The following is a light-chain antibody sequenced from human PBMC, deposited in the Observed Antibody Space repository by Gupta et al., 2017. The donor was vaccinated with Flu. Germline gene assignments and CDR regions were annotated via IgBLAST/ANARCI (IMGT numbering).Light chain of an antibody. J-gene: IGKJ1*01. Sequence: TLSLSPGKIATLSCRASQNVTDFLAWYQHNPGQTPRLVIYDASNRATGVPARFSGRGSETDFTLTISIRHPEDSAVYYCQPRSSWPRTFGEGTKVEIK. CDR3: QPRSSWPRT. V-gene: IGKV3-11*01. CDR1: QNVTDF. CDR2: DAS.